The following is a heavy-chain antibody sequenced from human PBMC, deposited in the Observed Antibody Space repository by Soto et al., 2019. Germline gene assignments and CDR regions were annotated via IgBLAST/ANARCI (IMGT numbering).Heavy chain of an antibody. CDR3: AREGIPPPLLQLYYGMDV. J-gene: IGHJ6*02. D-gene: IGHD1-20*01. Sequence: SQTLSLTCVISGDSVSSNSAAWNWIRQSPSRGLEWLGRTYYRSKWYNDYAVSVKSRITINPGTSKNQFSLQLNSVTSEDTAVYYCAREGIPPPLLQLYYGMDVWGQGTTVTVSS. V-gene: IGHV6-1*01. CDR1: GDSVSSNSAA. CDR2: TYYRSKWYN.